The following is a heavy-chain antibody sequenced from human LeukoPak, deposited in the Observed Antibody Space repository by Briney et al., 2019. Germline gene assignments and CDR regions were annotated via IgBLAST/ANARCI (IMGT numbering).Heavy chain of an antibody. D-gene: IGHD3-22*01. V-gene: IGHV4-34*01. Sequence: SETLSLTCAVYGGSFSGYYWSWIRQPPGKGLEWIGEINHSGSTNYNPSLKSRVTISVDTSKNRFSLKLSSVTAADTAVYYCARGNLNYYDSSGYLIRWGQGTLVTVSS. CDR3: ARGNLNYYDSSGYLIR. CDR2: INHSGST. J-gene: IGHJ4*02. CDR1: GGSFSGYY.